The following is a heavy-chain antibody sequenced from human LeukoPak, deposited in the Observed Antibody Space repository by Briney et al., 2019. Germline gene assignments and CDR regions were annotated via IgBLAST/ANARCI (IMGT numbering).Heavy chain of an antibody. CDR3: ASFGWKPFDI. CDR1: GFTFSSYE. Sequence: GGSLRLSCAASGFTFSSYEMNLVRQAPGKGLEWVSYISSSGNTRYYADSVKGRFTISGDNAKNSLYLQMNSLRVEDTAIYYCASFGWKPFDIWGQGTMVTVSS. J-gene: IGHJ3*02. D-gene: IGHD3-10*01. V-gene: IGHV3-48*03. CDR2: ISSSGNTR.